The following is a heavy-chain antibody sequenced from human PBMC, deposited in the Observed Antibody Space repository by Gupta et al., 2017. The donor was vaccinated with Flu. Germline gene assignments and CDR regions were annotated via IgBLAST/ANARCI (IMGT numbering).Heavy chain of an antibody. D-gene: IGHD2-2*01. V-gene: IGHV4-59*01. CDR3: AKSSKYPQYYYYYYMDV. CDR2: ISDAGTT. J-gene: IGHJ6*03. Sequence: PGKGLVWIGSISDAGTTTYNPDLKRRVTITLRVSTRTQFYLKLSAVTAADTAVYYCAKSSKYPQYYYYYYMDVWGKGTTVTVSS.